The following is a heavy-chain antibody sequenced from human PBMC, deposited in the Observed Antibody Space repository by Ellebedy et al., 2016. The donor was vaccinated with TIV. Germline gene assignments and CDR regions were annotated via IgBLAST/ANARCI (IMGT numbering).Heavy chain of an antibody. J-gene: IGHJ4*02. Sequence: SETLSLXCAVYGGSFSGYYWSWIRQPPGKGLEWIGEINHSGSTNYNPSLKCRVTISVDTSKNQFSLKLSSVTAADTAVYYCARGGVTMVRGVIDYWGQGTLVTVSS. D-gene: IGHD3-10*01. V-gene: IGHV4-34*01. CDR1: GGSFSGYY. CDR2: INHSGST. CDR3: ARGGVTMVRGVIDY.